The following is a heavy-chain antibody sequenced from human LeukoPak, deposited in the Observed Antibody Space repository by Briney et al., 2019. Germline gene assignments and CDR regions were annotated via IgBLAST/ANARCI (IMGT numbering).Heavy chain of an antibody. Sequence: GSSVKVSCKASGGTFSSYAISWVRQAPRQGLEWMGGIIPIFGTANYVQKFQGRVTITTDESTSTAYMELSSLRSEDTAVYYCARDQRYYYDSSAYYHFDYWGQGTLVTVSS. J-gene: IGHJ4*02. CDR3: ARDQRYYYDSSAYYHFDY. CDR2: IIPIFGTA. V-gene: IGHV1-69*05. CDR1: GGTFSSYA. D-gene: IGHD3-22*01.